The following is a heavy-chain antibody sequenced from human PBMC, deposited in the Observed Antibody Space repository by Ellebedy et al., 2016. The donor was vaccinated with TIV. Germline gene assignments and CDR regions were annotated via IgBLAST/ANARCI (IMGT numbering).Heavy chain of an antibody. CDR1: GFTFSNYW. CDR2: IKQDGRET. J-gene: IGHJ4*02. V-gene: IGHV3-7*01. D-gene: IGHD2-2*02. Sequence: GESLKISCAASGFTFSNYWMSWVRQAPGKGLEWVANIKQDGRETYYVDSVKGRFTISRANAKNSLYLQINSLRADDTAVYYCARSPYTGYSDLGFDYWGQGSLVTVSS. CDR3: ARSPYTGYSDLGFDY.